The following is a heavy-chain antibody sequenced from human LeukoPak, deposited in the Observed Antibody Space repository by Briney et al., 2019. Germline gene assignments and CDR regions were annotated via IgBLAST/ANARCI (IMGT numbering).Heavy chain of an antibody. J-gene: IGHJ3*02. CDR1: GFTFSDYY. CDR3: ARAGFVVRGVIISRGAFDI. D-gene: IGHD3-10*01. Sequence: GGSLRLSCAASGFTFSDYYMSWIRQAPGKGLEWVSYISSSGSTIYYADSVKGRFTISRDNAKNSLYLQMNSLRAEDTAVYYCARAGFVVRGVIISRGAFDIWGQGTMVTVSS. CDR2: ISSSGSTI. V-gene: IGHV3-11*01.